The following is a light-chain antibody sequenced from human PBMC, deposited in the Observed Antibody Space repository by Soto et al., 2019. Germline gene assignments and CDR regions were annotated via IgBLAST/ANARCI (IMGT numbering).Light chain of an antibody. CDR1: SSDVGSYTY. Sequence: QSALTQPASVSGSPRQSITISCTGASSDVGSYTYVSWYQQHPGKAPKLMIYEVSNRPSGVSNRFSGSKSGNTASLTISGLQAEDEADYYCSSYASSTLVFGTGTKVTVL. V-gene: IGLV2-14*01. J-gene: IGLJ1*01. CDR2: EVS. CDR3: SSYASSTLV.